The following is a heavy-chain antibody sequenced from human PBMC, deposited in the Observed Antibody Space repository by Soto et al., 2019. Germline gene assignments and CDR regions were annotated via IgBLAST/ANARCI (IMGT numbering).Heavy chain of an antibody. CDR3: AKDTLGQQLVRGIFGTGYYYYGMDV. Sequence: GGSLRLSCAASGFTFSSYGMHWVRQAPGKGLEWVAVISYDGSNKYYADSVKGRFTISRDNSMNTLYLQMNSLRAEDTAVYYCAKDTLGQQLVRGIFGTGYYYYGMDVWGQGTTVTVSS. D-gene: IGHD6-13*01. V-gene: IGHV3-30*18. J-gene: IGHJ6*02. CDR1: GFTFSSYG. CDR2: ISYDGSNK.